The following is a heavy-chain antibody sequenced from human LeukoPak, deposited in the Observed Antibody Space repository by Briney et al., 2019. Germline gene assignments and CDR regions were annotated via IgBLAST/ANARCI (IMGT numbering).Heavy chain of an antibody. CDR1: GFTFSSYS. J-gene: IGHJ6*03. CDR2: ISSSSSTI. D-gene: IGHD2-8*02. V-gene: IGHV3-48*04. Sequence: GGSLRLSCAASGFTFSSYSMNWVRQAPGKGLEWVSYISSSSSTIYYADSVKGRFTISRDNAKNSLYLQMNSLRAEDTAVYYCARDDTVHYYMDVWGKGITVTVSS. CDR3: ARDDTVHYYMDV.